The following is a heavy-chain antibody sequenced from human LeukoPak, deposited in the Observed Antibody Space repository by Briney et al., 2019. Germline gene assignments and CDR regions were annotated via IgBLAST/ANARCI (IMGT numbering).Heavy chain of an antibody. V-gene: IGHV3-7*01. J-gene: IGHJ4*02. CDR3: ARFGSGSQTNRNFDY. Sequence: GGSLRLSCAASGFTFSGFWMSWVRQAPTKGLEWVANIKYDGSDKRYVDSVKGRFTVSRDNANNSLYLQMNSLRAEDTAVYYCARFGSGSQTNRNFDYWGQGTLVTVSS. D-gene: IGHD3-22*01. CDR1: GFTFSGFW. CDR2: IKYDGSDK.